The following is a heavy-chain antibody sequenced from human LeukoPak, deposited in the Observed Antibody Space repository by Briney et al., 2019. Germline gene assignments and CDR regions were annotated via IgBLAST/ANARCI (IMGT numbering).Heavy chain of an antibody. D-gene: IGHD1-1*01. J-gene: IGHJ4*02. CDR1: GDTFSRYS. Sequence: SVKVSCKASGDTFSRYSLSWVRQSPGQGLEWMGGIIPIFGTANYAQKFQGRVTITTDESTSTAYMELSSLRSEDTAVYYCARAKEKYNWNDSIDYWGQGTLVTVSS. CDR3: ARAKEKYNWNDSIDY. V-gene: IGHV1-69*05. CDR2: IIPIFGTA.